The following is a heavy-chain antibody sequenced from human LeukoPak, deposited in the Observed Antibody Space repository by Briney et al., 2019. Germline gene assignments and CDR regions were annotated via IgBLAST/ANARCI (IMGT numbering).Heavy chain of an antibody. CDR1: GFTFNSYW. CDR2: IKQDGSEK. D-gene: IGHD6-13*01. J-gene: IGHJ4*02. Sequence: GGSLRLSCVASGFTFNSYWMSWVRQAPGKGLEWVANIKQDGSEKYYVDSVKGRFTISRDNAKNSVYLQMNSLRAEDTAVYCCARDLLGSSWYVGEVDYWGQGTLVTVSS. V-gene: IGHV3-7*01. CDR3: ARDLLGSSWYVGEVDY.